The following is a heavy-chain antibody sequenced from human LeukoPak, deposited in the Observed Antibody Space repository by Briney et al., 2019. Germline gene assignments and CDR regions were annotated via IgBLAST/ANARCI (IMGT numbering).Heavy chain of an antibody. CDR3: AISSSGSYYVQYYFDY. CDR2: MNPNSGNT. CDR1: GYTFTSYD. D-gene: IGHD1-26*01. V-gene: IGHV1-8*01. Sequence: ASVKVSCKASGYTFTSYDINWVRQATGQGLEWMGWMNPNSGNTGYAQKFQDRVTMTRNTSISTAYMELSRLRSDDTAVYYCAISSSGSYYVQYYFDYWGQGTLVTVSS. J-gene: IGHJ4*02.